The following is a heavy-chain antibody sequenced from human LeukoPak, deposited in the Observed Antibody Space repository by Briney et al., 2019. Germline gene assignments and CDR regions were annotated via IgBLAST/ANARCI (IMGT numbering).Heavy chain of an antibody. CDR1: GFTFSSYS. Sequence: GGSLRLSCAASGFTFSSYSMNWVRQAPGKGLEWVSYISSSSSTIYYADSVKGRFTISRDNAKNSLYLQMNSLRAEDTAVYYCARDRDEKGWVPGDIWGQGTVVIVSS. CDR3: ARDRDEKGWVPGDI. J-gene: IGHJ3*02. D-gene: IGHD5-24*01. V-gene: IGHV3-48*01. CDR2: ISSSSSTI.